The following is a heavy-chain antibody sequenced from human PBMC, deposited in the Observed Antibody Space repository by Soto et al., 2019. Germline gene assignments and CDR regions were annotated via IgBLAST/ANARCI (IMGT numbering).Heavy chain of an antibody. D-gene: IGHD2-15*01. CDR3: VRTSLVVAAATREDY. CDR1: GFIFSSYW. V-gene: IGHV3-74*01. CDR2: INSDGSST. Sequence: EVQLVESGGSLVQPGGSLRLSCAASGFIFSSYWMHWVRQAPEKGVVWVSRINSDGSSTSYADSVKGRFTISRDNAKNTLYLQMNSLRAEDTAVYYCVRTSLVVAAATREDYWGQGTLVPVSS. J-gene: IGHJ4*02.